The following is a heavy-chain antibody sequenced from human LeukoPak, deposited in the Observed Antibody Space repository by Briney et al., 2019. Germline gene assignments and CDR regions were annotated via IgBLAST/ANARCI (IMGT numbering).Heavy chain of an antibody. V-gene: IGHV3-20*04. CDR3: ARAPGGNPLSIAFDI. CDR1: GFTFDDYG. D-gene: IGHD2/OR15-2a*01. J-gene: IGHJ3*02. CDR2: INWNGGST. Sequence: PGGSLRLSCAASGFTFDDYGMSWVRQAPGKGLEWVSGINWNGGSTGYADSVKGRFTISRDNAKNSLYLQMNSLRAEDTALYYCARAPGGNPLSIAFDIWGQGTMVTVSS.